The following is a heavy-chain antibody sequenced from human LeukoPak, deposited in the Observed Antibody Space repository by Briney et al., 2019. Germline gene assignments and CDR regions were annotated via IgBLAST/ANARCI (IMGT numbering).Heavy chain of an antibody. CDR2: IISDGTST. Sequence: GGSLRHSCAASEFTFSSHWMHWVRQAPGKGLVWVSRIISDGTSTSYADSVKGRFTISRDNAKNTLYLQMNSLRAEGTAVYYCARGHVPGSDRHWDYWGQGILVTVSS. V-gene: IGHV3-74*01. D-gene: IGHD3-10*01. J-gene: IGHJ4*02. CDR1: EFTFSSHW. CDR3: ARGHVPGSDRHWDY.